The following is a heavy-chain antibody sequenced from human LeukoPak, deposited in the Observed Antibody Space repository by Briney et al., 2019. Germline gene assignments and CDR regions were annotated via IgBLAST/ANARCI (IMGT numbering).Heavy chain of an antibody. CDR2: ISSNGGST. Sequence: GGSLRLSCSASGFTFSSYAMHWVRQAPGKGLEYVSAISSNGGSTYYADSVKGRFTISRDNSKNTLYLEMSSLRAEDTAVYYCARSSGGSYPYLDYWGQGTLVTVSS. CDR3: ARSSGGSYPYLDY. CDR1: GFTFSSYA. D-gene: IGHD2-15*01. J-gene: IGHJ4*02. V-gene: IGHV3-64*04.